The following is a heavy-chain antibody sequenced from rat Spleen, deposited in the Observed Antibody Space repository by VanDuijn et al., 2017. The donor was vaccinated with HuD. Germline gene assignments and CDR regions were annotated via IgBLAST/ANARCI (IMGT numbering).Heavy chain of an antibody. J-gene: IGHJ1*01. CDR1: GFTFSDYY. V-gene: IGHV5-29*01. D-gene: IGHD4-6*01. Sequence: EVQLVESDGGLMQPGRSLKLSCAASGFTFSDYYMAWVRQTPTRGLEWVATISSLGITIYYRDSVKGRFTISRENSKNTLYLQMDSLRSEDTATYYCARHGLGPYWYFDLWGPGTMVTVSS. CDR3: ARHGLGPYWYFDL. CDR2: ISSLGITI.